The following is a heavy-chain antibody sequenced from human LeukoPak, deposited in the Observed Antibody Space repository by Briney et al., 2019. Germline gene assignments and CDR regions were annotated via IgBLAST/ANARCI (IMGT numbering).Heavy chain of an antibody. CDR3: AVGSVVGTYIDY. V-gene: IGHV4-4*02. CDR1: GGSISSSNW. J-gene: IGHJ4*02. CDR2: IYHSGST. Sequence: PSETLSLTCAVSGGSISSSNWWSWVRQPPGKGLEWIGEIYHSGSTNYNPSLKSRATISIDKSKNQFSLKLSSVTAADTAVYYCAVGSVVGTYIDYWGQGALVTVSP. D-gene: IGHD6-19*01.